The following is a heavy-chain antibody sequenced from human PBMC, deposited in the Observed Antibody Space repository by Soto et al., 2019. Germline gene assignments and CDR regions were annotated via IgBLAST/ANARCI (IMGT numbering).Heavy chain of an antibody. J-gene: IGHJ5*02. CDR1: GGSISSYY. CDR3: ARARITIFGVVNGGSGWFDP. V-gene: IGHV4-59*01. Sequence: PSETLSLTCTVSGGSISSYYWSWIRQPPGKGLEWIGYIYYSGSTNYNPSLKSRVTISVDTSKNQFSLKLSSVTAADTAVYYCARARITIFGVVNGGSGWFDPWGQGTLVTVSS. D-gene: IGHD3-3*01. CDR2: IYYSGST.